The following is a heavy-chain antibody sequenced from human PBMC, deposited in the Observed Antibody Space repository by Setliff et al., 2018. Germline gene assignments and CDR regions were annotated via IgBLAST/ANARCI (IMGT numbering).Heavy chain of an antibody. D-gene: IGHD3-10*01. CDR3: ARRPTGPGAPFDI. CDR2: IHYNGNL. J-gene: IGHJ3*02. CDR1: GDSISIRGHY. V-gene: IGHV4-39*01. Sequence: SETLSLTCSVSGDSISIRGHYLGWIRQPPGEGLEWIAYIHYNGNLYCNPSLKNRATISMDTSKIQFSLKLISVTAADTALYFCARRPTGPGAPFDIWGHGTMVTVSS.